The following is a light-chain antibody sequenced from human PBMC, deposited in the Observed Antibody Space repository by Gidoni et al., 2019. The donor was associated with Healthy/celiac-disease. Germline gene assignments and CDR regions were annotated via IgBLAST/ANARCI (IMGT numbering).Light chain of an antibody. CDR1: QSVLYSSNNKNY. Sequence: DIVMTQSPDSLAVSLGERANINCKSSQSVLYSSNNKNYLAWYQQKPGQPPKLLIYWASTRESGVPDRFSGSGSGTDFTLTISSLQAEDVAVYYCQQYYSTPYTFXXXTKXEIK. V-gene: IGKV4-1*01. J-gene: IGKJ2*01. CDR3: QQYYSTPYT. CDR2: WAS.